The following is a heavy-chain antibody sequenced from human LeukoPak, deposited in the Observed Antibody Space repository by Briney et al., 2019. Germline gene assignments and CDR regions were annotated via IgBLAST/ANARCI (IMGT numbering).Heavy chain of an antibody. CDR2: ISGSGGST. D-gene: IGHD3-22*01. V-gene: IGHV3-23*01. CDR1: GFTFSSYA. J-gene: IGHJ4*02. Sequence: GGSLRLSCAASGFTFSSYAMSWVRQAPGKGLEWVSAISGSGGSTCYADSVKGRFTISRDNSKNTLYLQMNSLRAEDTAVYYCAKDYYDSSGYYYFTLGYWGQGTLVTVSS. CDR3: AKDYYDSSGYYYFTLGY.